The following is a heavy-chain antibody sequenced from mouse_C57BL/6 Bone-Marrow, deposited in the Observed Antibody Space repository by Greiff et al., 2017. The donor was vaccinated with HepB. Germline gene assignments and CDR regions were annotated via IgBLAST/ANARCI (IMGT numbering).Heavy chain of an antibody. CDR3: ARNSGSSYNYAMDY. CDR2: IHPNSGST. V-gene: IGHV1-64*01. CDR1: GYTFTSYW. Sequence: QVQLQQPGAELVKPGASVKLSCKASGYTFTSYWMHWVKQRPGQGLEWIGMIHPNSGSTNYNEKFKSKATLTVDKSSSTAYMQLSSLTSEDSAVYYCARNSGSSYNYAMDYWGQGTSVTVSS. J-gene: IGHJ4*01. D-gene: IGHD1-1*01.